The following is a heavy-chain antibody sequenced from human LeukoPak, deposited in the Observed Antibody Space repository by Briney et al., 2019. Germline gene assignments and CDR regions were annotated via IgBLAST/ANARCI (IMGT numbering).Heavy chain of an antibody. CDR2: INAGNGNT. Sequence: ASVKVSCKASGYTFTNCAIHWVRQAPGQRPEWMGWINAGNGNTKYSQTFQDRVTVTRDKSASTAYMELSSLRSEDTAVYYCARGIWSSHKADYYLDQWGQGTLVAVSS. CDR3: ARGIWSSHKADYYLDQ. CDR1: GYTFTNCA. D-gene: IGHD3-3*01. J-gene: IGHJ4*02. V-gene: IGHV1-3*01.